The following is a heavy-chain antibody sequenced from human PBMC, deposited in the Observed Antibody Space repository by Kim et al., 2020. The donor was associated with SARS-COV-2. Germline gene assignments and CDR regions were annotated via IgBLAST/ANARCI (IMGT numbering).Heavy chain of an antibody. J-gene: IGHJ2*01. Sequence: SVKVSCKASGGTFSSYAISWVRQAPGQGLEWMGGIIPIFGTANYAQKFQGRVTITADKSTSTAYMELSSLRSEDTAVYYCARDPAPDYGGNDWYFDLWGRGTLVTVSS. CDR1: GGTFSSYA. D-gene: IGHD4-17*01. CDR3: ARDPAPDYGGNDWYFDL. V-gene: IGHV1-69*06. CDR2: IIPIFGTA.